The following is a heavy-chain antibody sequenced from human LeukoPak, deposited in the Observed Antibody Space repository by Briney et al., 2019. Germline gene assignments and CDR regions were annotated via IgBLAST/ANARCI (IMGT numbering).Heavy chain of an antibody. Sequence: GESLKISCKGSGDSFTTYWIIWVRQMPGKGLEWMGKINPYDSYTKYSPSFQGHVTISADKSVSIAYLQWSNLEASDTAMYYCARLTTNCFDPWGQGTLVTVSS. CDR1: GDSFTTYW. D-gene: IGHD1-14*01. CDR3: ARLTTNCFDP. V-gene: IGHV5-10-1*01. J-gene: IGHJ5*02. CDR2: INPYDSYT.